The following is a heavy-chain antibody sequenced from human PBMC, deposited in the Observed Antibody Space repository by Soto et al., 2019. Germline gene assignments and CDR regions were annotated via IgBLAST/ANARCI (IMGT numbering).Heavy chain of an antibody. CDR2: IYYSGST. V-gene: IGHV4-39*01. Sequence: SETLSLTCTVAGGSISSSGYYWGWISQPPGKGLEWIGSIYYSGSTYYNPSLKSRVTISVDTSKNQFSLKLSSVTAADTAVYYCARSKRGYSYGYNWFDPWGQGTLVTVSS. J-gene: IGHJ5*02. CDR3: ARSKRGYSYGYNWFDP. CDR1: GGSISSSGYY. D-gene: IGHD5-18*01.